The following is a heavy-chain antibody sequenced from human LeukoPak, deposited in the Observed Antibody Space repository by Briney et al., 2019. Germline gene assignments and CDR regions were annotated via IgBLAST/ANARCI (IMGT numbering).Heavy chain of an antibody. CDR2: ISAYNGNT. Sequence: SVKVSCKASGYTFTSYGISWVRQAPGQGLEWMGWISAYNGNTNYAQKLQGRVTMTTDTSTSTAYMELRSLRSDDTAVYYCARVDCSSTSCLHYYYYYMDVWGKGTTVTVSS. CDR1: GYTFTSYG. CDR3: ARVDCSSTSCLHYYYYYMDV. J-gene: IGHJ6*03. D-gene: IGHD2-2*01. V-gene: IGHV1-18*01.